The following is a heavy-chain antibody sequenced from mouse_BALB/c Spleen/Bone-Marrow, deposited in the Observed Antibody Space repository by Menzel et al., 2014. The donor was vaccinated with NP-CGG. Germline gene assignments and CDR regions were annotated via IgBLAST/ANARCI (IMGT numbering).Heavy chain of an antibody. Sequence: VKLVESGPGLVAPSQSLSITCTVSGFSLTGYGVNWVRRPPGKGLEWLGKIWGDGSTDYNSPLKSRLSIIKDNSKSQVFLKMNSLQTDDTAKYYCARDRRGLRYFDVWGAGTTVTVSS. J-gene: IGHJ1*01. CDR1: GFSLTGYG. CDR3: ARDRRGLRYFDV. CDR2: IWGDGST. D-gene: IGHD2-13*01. V-gene: IGHV2-6-7*01.